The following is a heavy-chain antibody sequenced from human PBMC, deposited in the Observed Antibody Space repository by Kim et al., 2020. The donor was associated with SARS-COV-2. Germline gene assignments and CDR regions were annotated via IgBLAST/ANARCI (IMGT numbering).Heavy chain of an antibody. CDR2: ISAGADNI. CDR1: GFTFKDYA. Sequence: GGSLRLSCVASGFTFKDYALTWVRQDPGKGLEWLSSISAGADNIYYADSVKGQFTISSDNSRSTLYLQMNSLRAEDTAVYYCAKGWVFGELLKSWGQGTLVTVSS. J-gene: IGHJ4*02. V-gene: IGHV3-23*01. D-gene: IGHD3-10*01. CDR3: AKGWVFGELLKS.